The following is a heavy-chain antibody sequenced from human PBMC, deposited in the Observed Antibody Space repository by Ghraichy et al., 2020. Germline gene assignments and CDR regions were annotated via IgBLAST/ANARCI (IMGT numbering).Heavy chain of an antibody. CDR3: ARGRDYDFWSGYYTAHFYFDY. CDR1: GGSISSGGYY. D-gene: IGHD3-3*01. V-gene: IGHV4-31*03. CDR2: IYYSGST. Sequence: SQTLSLTCTVSGGSISSGGYYWSWIRQHPGKGLEWIGYIYYSGSTYYNPSLKSRVTISVDTSKNQFSLKLSSVTAADTAVYYCARGRDYDFWSGYYTAHFYFDYWGQGTLVTVSS. J-gene: IGHJ4*02.